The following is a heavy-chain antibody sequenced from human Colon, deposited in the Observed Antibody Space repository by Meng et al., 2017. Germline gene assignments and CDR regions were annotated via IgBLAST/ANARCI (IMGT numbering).Heavy chain of an antibody. V-gene: IGHV3-11*01. CDR2: ISSSGKII. CDR1: GFTFRDYY. Sequence: QGQGVESGGGLVKPGGSLRLACAASGFTFRDYYMTWIRQAPGKGLEWVSHISSSGKIIDYADSVKGRFTISRDNANNSLYLQMDSLTADDTAVYYCARDHGTGLDHWGQGALVTVSS. D-gene: IGHD1-14*01. J-gene: IGHJ4*02. CDR3: ARDHGTGLDH.